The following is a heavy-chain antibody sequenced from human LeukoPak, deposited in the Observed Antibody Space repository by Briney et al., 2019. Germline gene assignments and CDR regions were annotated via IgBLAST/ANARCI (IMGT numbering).Heavy chain of an antibody. CDR1: GFTFSSYW. D-gene: IGHD5-12*01. J-gene: IGHJ4*02. CDR3: ASTPRRSGYGLGGY. V-gene: IGHV3-7*03. CDR2: INQDGSEK. Sequence: GGSLRLSCAASGFTFSSYWMSWVRQAPGKGREWVANINQDGSEKYYVDSVKGRFTISRDNAKNSLYLQMNSLRAEDTAVYYCASTPRRSGYGLGGYWGQGTLVSVSS.